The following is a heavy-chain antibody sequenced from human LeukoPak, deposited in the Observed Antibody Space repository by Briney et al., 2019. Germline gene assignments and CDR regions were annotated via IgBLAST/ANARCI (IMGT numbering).Heavy chain of an antibody. Sequence: GGSLRLSCAASGFTFSSYSMNWVRQAPGKGLEWVSSISSSSTYIYYADLVKGRFTVSRDNAKNSLYLQMNSLRPEDTAVYYCARVDQKEIVYYYGMDVWGQGTTVTVSS. V-gene: IGHV3-21*04. CDR2: ISSSSTYI. CDR3: ARVDQKEIVYYYGMDV. J-gene: IGHJ6*02. D-gene: IGHD5-12*01. CDR1: GFTFSSYS.